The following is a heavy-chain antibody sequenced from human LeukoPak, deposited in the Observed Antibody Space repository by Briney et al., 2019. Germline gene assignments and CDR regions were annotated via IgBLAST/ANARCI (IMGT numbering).Heavy chain of an antibody. V-gene: IGHV3-33*01. CDR3: AREGGYDPFEY. CDR2: IWYDGSNK. Sequence: RSRRLSCAASGFTFSSYGMHWVRQAPGKGLEWVAVIWYDGSNKYYADSVKGRFTISRDNSKNTLYLQMNSLRAEDTAVYYCAREGGYDPFEYWGQGTLCSVSS. J-gene: IGHJ4*02. D-gene: IGHD5-12*01. CDR1: GFTFSSYG.